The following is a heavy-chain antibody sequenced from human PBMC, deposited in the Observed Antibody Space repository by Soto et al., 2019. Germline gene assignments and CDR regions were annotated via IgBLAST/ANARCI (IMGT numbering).Heavy chain of an antibody. CDR2: IYSGGST. J-gene: IGHJ6*02. V-gene: IGHV3-53*01. D-gene: IGHD2-2*01. CDR3: ARMGSSSSTTQRQRHYYYYGMDA. Sequence: GGSLRLSCAASGFTVSSNYMSWVRQAPGKGLEWVSVIYSGGSTYYADSVKGRFTISRDNSKNTLYLQMNSLRAEDTAVYYCARMGSSSSTTQRQRHYYYYGMDAWGQGTTVTVSS. CDR1: GFTVSSNY.